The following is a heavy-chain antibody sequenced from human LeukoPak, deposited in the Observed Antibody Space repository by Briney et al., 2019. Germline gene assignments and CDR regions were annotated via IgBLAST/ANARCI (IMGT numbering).Heavy chain of an antibody. CDR1: GGSTSSYY. Sequence: PSETLSLTCTVSGGSTSSYYSSWIRQPPGKGLEWIGYIYYSGSTNYNPSLKSRASVSVGTSKNQFYLSLRYVTAADTAVYYCTIGGASGSLAHWGPGTLVTVSS. CDR2: IYYSGST. J-gene: IGHJ4*02. CDR3: TIGGASGSLAH. D-gene: IGHD6-13*01. V-gene: IGHV4-59*12.